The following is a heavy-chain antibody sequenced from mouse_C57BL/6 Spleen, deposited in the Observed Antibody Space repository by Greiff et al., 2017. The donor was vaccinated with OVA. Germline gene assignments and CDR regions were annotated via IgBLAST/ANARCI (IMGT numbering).Heavy chain of an antibody. J-gene: IGHJ3*01. CDR2: ISSGSSTI. CDR1: GFTFSDYG. CDR3: ARPYYSKGAWFAY. V-gene: IGHV5-17*01. D-gene: IGHD2-5*01. Sequence: EVKVEESGGGLVKPGGSLKLSCAASGFTFSDYGMHWVRQAPEKGLEWVAYISSGSSTIYYADTVKGRFTISRDNAKNTLFLQMTSLRSEDTAMYYCARPYYSKGAWFAYWGQGTLVTVSA.